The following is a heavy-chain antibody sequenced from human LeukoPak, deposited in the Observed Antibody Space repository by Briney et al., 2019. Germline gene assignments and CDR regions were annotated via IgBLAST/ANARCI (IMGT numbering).Heavy chain of an antibody. CDR2: IWYDGSNK. D-gene: IGHD2-15*01. V-gene: IGHV3-33*06. J-gene: IGHJ4*02. CDR1: GFTFSSYG. Sequence: GRSLRLSCAASGFTFSSYGMHWVRQAPGKGLEWVAVIWYDGSNKYYADSVKGRFTISRDNSENTLYLQMNSLRAEDTAVYYCAKTGTPEMCSGGSCYQYYFDYWGQGTLVTVSS. CDR3: AKTGTPEMCSGGSCYQYYFDY.